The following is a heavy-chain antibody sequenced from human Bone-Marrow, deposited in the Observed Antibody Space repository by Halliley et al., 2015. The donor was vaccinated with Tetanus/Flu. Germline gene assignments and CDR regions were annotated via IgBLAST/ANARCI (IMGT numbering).Heavy chain of an antibody. V-gene: IGHV4-39*01. CDR3: ARHAEGENYYYGVDG. Sequence: TLSLTCKVSGGSIKSSGHYWGWIRQPPGKGLEHIGRIYYSGSTYYNPSLKSRITMSVDTSKNQFSLKLRSATAADTALYYCARHAEGENYYYGVDGRGQGTTVAVSS. J-gene: IGHJ6*02. D-gene: IGHD3-10*01. CDR1: GGSIKSSGHY. CDR2: IYYSGST.